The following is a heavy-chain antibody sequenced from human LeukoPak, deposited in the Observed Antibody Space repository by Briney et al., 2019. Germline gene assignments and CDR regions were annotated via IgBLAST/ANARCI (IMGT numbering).Heavy chain of an antibody. D-gene: IGHD5-12*01. CDR2: IKQDESEK. CDR1: GFTFSNYW. V-gene: IGHV3-7*01. J-gene: IGHJ4*02. Sequence: GGSLGLSCAASGFTFSNYWMSWVRQAPGKGLEWVANIKQDESEKFYVDSVKGRFTISRDNAKNSLYLQMNSLRAEDTAVYYCARDPSGSDFDYRGQGTLVTVSS. CDR3: ARDPSGSDFDY.